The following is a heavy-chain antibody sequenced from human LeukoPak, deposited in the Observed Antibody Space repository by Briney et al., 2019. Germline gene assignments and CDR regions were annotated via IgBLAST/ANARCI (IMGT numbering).Heavy chain of an antibody. CDR2: ISSSSSYI. CDR1: GFTFSSYS. CDR3: ARDGGGNSFDY. J-gene: IGHJ4*02. Sequence: GGSLRLSCAASGFTFSSYSMNWVRQAPGKGLEWVSSISSSSSYIYYADSVKGRFTIFRDNAKNSLYLQMNSLRAVDTAVYYCARDGGGNSFDYWGQGTLVTVSS. V-gene: IGHV3-21*01. D-gene: IGHD4-23*01.